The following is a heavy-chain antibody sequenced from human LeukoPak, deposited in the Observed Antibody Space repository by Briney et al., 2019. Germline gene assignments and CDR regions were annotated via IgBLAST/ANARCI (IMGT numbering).Heavy chain of an antibody. V-gene: IGHV3-23*01. Sequence: PGGSLRLSCAASGFTFSSYAMSWVRQAPGKGLEWVSAISVSGGSTYYADSVKGRFTISRDNSKNTLYLRMNSLRAEDTAVYYCAKPSYSSGWYGVDYWGQGTLVTVSS. J-gene: IGHJ4*02. CDR3: AKPSYSSGWYGVDY. D-gene: IGHD6-19*01. CDR1: GFTFSSYA. CDR2: ISVSGGST.